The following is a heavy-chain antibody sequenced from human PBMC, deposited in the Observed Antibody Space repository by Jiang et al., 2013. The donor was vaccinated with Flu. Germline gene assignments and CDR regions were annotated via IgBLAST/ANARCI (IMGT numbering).Heavy chain of an antibody. CDR3: ARFGYGDFVDWFDP. V-gene: IGHV2-5*02. Sequence: FSGFSLSTSGVGVGWIRQPPGKALEWLALIYWDDIERYSPSLKNRLTITKDSSQSHVVLTVTNMDTLDTATYYCARFGYGDFVDWFDPWGQGILVTVSS. CDR1: GFSLSTSGVG. J-gene: IGHJ5*02. CDR2: IYWDDIE. D-gene: IGHD4-17*01.